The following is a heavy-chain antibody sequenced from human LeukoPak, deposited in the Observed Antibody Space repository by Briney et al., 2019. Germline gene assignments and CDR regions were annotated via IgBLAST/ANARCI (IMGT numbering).Heavy chain of an antibody. Sequence: GGSLRLSCAASGFIFDDYAMHLVRQAPGTGLEWACLISGDGGSTYFADSVKGRFTISRDNSKISLYLQMNSLRTEDTAFYYCSKDSAIVSSAYSYNWFDFWGQGTLVTVSS. J-gene: IGHJ5*01. D-gene: IGHD3-22*01. CDR2: ISGDGGST. V-gene: IGHV3-43*02. CDR3: SKDSAIVSSAYSYNWFDF. CDR1: GFIFDDYA.